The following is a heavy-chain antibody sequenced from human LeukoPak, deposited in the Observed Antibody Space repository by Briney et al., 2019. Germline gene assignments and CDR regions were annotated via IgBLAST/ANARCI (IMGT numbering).Heavy chain of an antibody. CDR1: GFTFSSYW. CDR3: ARDGYYYGSGSYNFDY. V-gene: IGHV3-7*01. CDR2: IKQDGSEK. Sequence: QTGGSLRLSCAASGFTFSSYWMSWVRQAPGKGLEWVANIKQDGSEKDYVASVKGRFTISRDNAKTSLYLQMNSLRAEDTAVCYCARDGYYYGSGSYNFDYWGQGTLVTVSS. D-gene: IGHD3-10*01. J-gene: IGHJ4*02.